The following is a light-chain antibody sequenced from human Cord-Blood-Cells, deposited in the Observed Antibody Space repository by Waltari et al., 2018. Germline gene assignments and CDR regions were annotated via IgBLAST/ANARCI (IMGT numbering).Light chain of an antibody. Sequence: SALTQPASVSGSPGPSLTIPCTVTSGLVGGSNMFSWYQQHPGKAPKLMIYDVSNRPSGVSNRFSGSKSGNTASLTISGLQAEDEADYYCSSYTSSSTVVFGGGTKLTVL. CDR3: SSYTSSSTVV. CDR2: DVS. V-gene: IGLV2-14*01. CDR1: SGLVGGSNM. J-gene: IGLJ2*01.